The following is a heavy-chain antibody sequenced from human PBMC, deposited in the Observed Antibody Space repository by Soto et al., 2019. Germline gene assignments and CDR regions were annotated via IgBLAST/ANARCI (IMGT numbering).Heavy chain of an antibody. CDR2: IIPIFGTA. CDR1: GGTFSSDA. J-gene: IGHJ5*02. V-gene: IGHV1-69*13. D-gene: IGHD3-10*01. Sequence: GASVKVSCKASGGTFSSDAISWVRQAPGQGLEWMGGIIPIFGTANYAQKFQGRVTITADESTSTAYMELSSLRSEDTAVYYCARQLYYYGSGSLDWFDPWGQGTLVTVSS. CDR3: ARQLYYYGSGSLDWFDP.